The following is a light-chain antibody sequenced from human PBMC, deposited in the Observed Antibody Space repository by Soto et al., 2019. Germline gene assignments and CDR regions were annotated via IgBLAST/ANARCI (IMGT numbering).Light chain of an antibody. CDR1: QSVSRY. Sequence: EIVLTQSPATLSLSPAERATLSCRASQSVSRYLAWYQQKPGQAPRLLIYDASNRATGVPPRFSGSGSGTDFTLTITSLEPEDFAVYYCQQRSRTFGGGTRVEIK. V-gene: IGKV3-11*01. J-gene: IGKJ4*01. CDR2: DAS. CDR3: QQRSRT.